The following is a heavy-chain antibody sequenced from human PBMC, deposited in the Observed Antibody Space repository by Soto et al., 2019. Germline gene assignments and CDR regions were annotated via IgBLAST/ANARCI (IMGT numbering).Heavy chain of an antibody. J-gene: IGHJ4*02. V-gene: IGHV1-46*01. CDR3: ARGRDIVLMVYAILLDY. CDR2: INPSGGST. CDR1: GYPFTSYY. D-gene: IGHD2-8*01. Sequence: ASVKVSCKASGYPFTSYYMHWVRQAPGQGLEWMGIINPSGGSTSYAQKFQGRVTMTRDTSTRTVYMELSSLRSEDTAVYYCARGRDIVLMVYAILLDYWGQGTLVTVSS.